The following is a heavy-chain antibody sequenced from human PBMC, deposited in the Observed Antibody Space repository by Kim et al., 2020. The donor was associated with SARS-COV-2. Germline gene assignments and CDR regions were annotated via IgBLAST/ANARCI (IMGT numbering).Heavy chain of an antibody. V-gene: IGHV4-4*02. CDR3: AGRKGYCSSTSCYYFDP. Sequence: SETLSLTCAVSGGSISSSNWWSWVRQPPGKGLEWIGEIYHSGSTNYNPSLKSRVTISVDKSKNQFSMKLSSVTAADTAVYYCAGRKGYCSSTSCYYFDPWGQGTLVTVSS. CDR2: IYHSGST. CDR1: GGSISSSNW. J-gene: IGHJ5*02. D-gene: IGHD2-2*01.